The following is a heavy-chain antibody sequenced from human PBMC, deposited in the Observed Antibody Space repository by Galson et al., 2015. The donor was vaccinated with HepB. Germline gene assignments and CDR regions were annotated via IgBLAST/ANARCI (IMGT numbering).Heavy chain of an antibody. CDR3: SRGYNGVLGD. CDR2: ISSSSSYT. V-gene: IGHV3-11*06. Sequence: SLRLSCAASGFTFSDYYMTWIRQAPGKGLEWVSNISSSSSYTNYADSVKGRFTISRDNAKNSLYLQMNSLRAEDTAVYYCSRGYNGVLGDWGQGTLVTVSS. CDR1: GFTFSDYY. J-gene: IGHJ4*02. D-gene: IGHD1-14*01.